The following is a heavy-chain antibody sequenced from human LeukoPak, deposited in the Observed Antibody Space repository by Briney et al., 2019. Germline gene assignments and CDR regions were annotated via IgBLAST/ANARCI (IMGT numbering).Heavy chain of an antibody. D-gene: IGHD6-19*01. CDR2: IKQDGSEK. CDR1: GFTFSSYW. Sequence: PGGSLRLSCAASGFTFSSYWMSWVRQAPGKGLEWVANIKQDGSEKYYVDSVKGRFTSSRDNAKDSLYLQMNSLRAEDTAVYYCARVRDWIAVAGNDAFDIWGQGTMVTVSS. CDR3: ARVRDWIAVAGNDAFDI. J-gene: IGHJ3*02. V-gene: IGHV3-7*01.